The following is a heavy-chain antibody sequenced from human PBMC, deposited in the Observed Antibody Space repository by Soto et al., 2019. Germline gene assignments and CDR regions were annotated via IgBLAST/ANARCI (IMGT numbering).Heavy chain of an antibody. J-gene: IGHJ4*02. D-gene: IGHD6-13*01. CDR3: AMGPRAAAGMSDY. CDR1: GGTFSSYA. CDR2: IIPIFGTA. Sequence: GASVKVSCKASGGTFSSYAISWLRQAPGQGLEWMGGIIPIFGTANYAQKFQGRVTITADESTSTAYMELSSLRSEDTAVYYCAMGPRAAAGMSDYWGQGTLVTVSS. V-gene: IGHV1-69*13.